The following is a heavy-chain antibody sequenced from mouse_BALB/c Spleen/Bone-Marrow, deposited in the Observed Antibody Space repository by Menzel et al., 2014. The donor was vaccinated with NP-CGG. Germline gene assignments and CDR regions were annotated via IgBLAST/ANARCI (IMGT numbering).Heavy chain of an antibody. CDR2: VRLKSNSYAT. J-gene: IGHJ3*01. V-gene: IGHV6-6*02. CDR1: GFTFSNYW. Sequence: EVKLQESGGGLVQPGGSMKLSCVASGFTFSNYWMNWVRQSPEKGLEWVAEVRLKSNSYATHYAESVKGRFTISRDDSKSSVYLQMNNLRAEDTGIYYCTTGFAYWGQGTLVTVSA. CDR3: TTGFAY.